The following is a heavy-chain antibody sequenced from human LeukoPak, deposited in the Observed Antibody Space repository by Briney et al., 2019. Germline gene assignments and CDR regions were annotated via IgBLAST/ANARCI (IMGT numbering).Heavy chain of an antibody. CDR1: GYSFTSYW. Sequence: GASLKISCKGSGYSFTSYWIGWVRLMPGKGLEWMGIIYPGDSDTRYSPSFQGQVTISADKSISTAYLQWSSLKASDTAIYYCARLVGGTYYNYYGMDVWGQGTTVTVPS. V-gene: IGHV5-51*01. CDR3: ARLVGGTYYNYYGMDV. CDR2: IYPGDSDT. J-gene: IGHJ6*02.